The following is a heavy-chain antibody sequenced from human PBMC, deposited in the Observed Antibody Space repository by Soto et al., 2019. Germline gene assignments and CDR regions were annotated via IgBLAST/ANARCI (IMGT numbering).Heavy chain of an antibody. V-gene: IGHV1-2*04. CDR2: INPNSGGT. D-gene: IGHD2-21*02. J-gene: IGHJ4*02. CDR3: AREAYCGGDCYSGFDY. CDR1: GYTFTGYY. Sequence: ASVKVSCKASGYTFTGYYMHCVRQAPGQGLEWMGWINPNSGGTNYAQKFQGWVTMTRDTSISTAYMELSRLRSDDTAVYYCAREAYCGGDCYSGFDYWGQGTLVTVSS.